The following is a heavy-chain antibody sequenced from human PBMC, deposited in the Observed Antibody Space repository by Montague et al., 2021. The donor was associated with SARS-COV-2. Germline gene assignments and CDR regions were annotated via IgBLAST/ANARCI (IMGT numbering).Heavy chain of an antibody. Sequence: SETLSLTCTVSGVSVTDYYWSWIRQPPGKGLEWVGDVLYNKGTNFNSSLKSRVAISVDTSKNQFSLRLTSVTAADTASYYCVRHPHYDGLNGPPDFWDQGTLVTVSS. D-gene: IGHD3-9*01. J-gene: IGHJ4*02. CDR2: VLYNKGT. CDR1: GVSVTDYY. CDR3: VRHPHYDGLNGPPDF. V-gene: IGHV4-59*08.